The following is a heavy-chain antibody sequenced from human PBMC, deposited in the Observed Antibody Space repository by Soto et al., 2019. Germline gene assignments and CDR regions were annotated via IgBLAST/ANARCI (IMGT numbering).Heavy chain of an antibody. D-gene: IGHD2-2*01. CDR3: ARERCSSTSCYGDAFDI. Sequence: SETLSLTCTVSGGSISSYYWSWIRQPPGKGLEWIGYIYYSGSTNYNPSLKSRVTISVDTSKNQFSLKLSSVTAADTAVYYCARERCSSTSCYGDAFDIWGQGTMVTVSS. J-gene: IGHJ3*02. CDR2: IYYSGST. V-gene: IGHV4-59*01. CDR1: GGSISSYY.